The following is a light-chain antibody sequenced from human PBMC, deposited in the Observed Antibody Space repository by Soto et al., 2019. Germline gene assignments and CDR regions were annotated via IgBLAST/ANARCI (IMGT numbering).Light chain of an antibody. CDR1: RSVGRS. CDR2: DAS. J-gene: IGKJ4*01. Sequence: TVLTQSPSTLSLSPGERATLSCRASRSVGRSLAWYQQKPGQAPRLLIYDASNRATGIPARFSGSGSGTDFTLTISNLEPEDFAVYYCQQRSNWLTFGGGTKVDI. CDR3: QQRSNWLT. V-gene: IGKV3-11*01.